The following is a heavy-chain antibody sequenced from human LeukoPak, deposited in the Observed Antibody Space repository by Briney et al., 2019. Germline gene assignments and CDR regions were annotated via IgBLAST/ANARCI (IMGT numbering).Heavy chain of an antibody. V-gene: IGHV1-24*01. J-gene: IGHJ2*01. CDR3: ATVGLHPNYYDKTQNWYSDL. CDR1: GYTLTELS. D-gene: IGHD3-22*01. Sequence: ASVKVSCKVSGYTLTELSMHWVRQAPGKGLEWMGGFDPEDGETIYAQKFQGRVTMTEDTSTDTAYMELSSLKSEDTAVYYCATVGLHPNYYDKTQNWYSDLWSRGTLVTVSS. CDR2: FDPEDGET.